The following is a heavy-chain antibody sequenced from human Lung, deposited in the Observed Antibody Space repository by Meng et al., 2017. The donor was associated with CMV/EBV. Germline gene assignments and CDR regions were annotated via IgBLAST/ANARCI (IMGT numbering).Heavy chain of an antibody. Sequence: GKSLKISCAASGFFFSGYSMHWVRQTPGKGLEWLSSISGRSAYKYYADSMRGRFTISRDNAKNSLFLQMDRLRLEDTGVYYCARDMTLVRGVNVTFPYVCDHWGQGTLVTVSS. V-gene: IGHV3-21*01. CDR2: ISGRSAYK. J-gene: IGHJ4*02. D-gene: IGHD3-10*01. CDR1: GFFFSGYS. CDR3: ARDMTLVRGVNVTFPYVCDH.